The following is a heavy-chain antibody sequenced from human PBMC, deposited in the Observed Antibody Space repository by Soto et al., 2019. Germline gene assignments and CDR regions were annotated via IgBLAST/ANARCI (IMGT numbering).Heavy chain of an antibody. CDR3: ARGWAYYDILTGYPFGMDG. CDR1: GGSFSGYY. V-gene: IGHV4-34*01. CDR2: INHSGST. D-gene: IGHD3-9*01. J-gene: IGHJ6*02. Sequence: QVELQQWGAGLLKPSETLSLTCAVYGGSFSGYYWTWIRQPPGKGLEWIGEINHSGSTSYNPSLKSRVTISVDTSKNQFSLKLSSVTAADTAVYYCARGWAYYDILTGYPFGMDGWGQGTTVTVSS.